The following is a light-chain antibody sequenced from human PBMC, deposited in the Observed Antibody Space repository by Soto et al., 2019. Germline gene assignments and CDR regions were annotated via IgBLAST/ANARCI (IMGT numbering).Light chain of an antibody. Sequence: EIVMTQSPATLSVSPGERATLSCRASQSISGELAWYQQRPGQPPRLLIYGVSTRDNGVPDRFSGSGSGSDFTLTISGLQSEDFAVYYCQQGHDWPLTFGQGTRLDI. CDR1: QSISGE. CDR3: QQGHDWPLT. J-gene: IGKJ2*01. CDR2: GVS. V-gene: IGKV3-15*01.